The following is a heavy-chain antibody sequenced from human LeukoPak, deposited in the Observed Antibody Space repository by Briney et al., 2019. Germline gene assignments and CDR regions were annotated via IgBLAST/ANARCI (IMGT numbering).Heavy chain of an antibody. Sequence: SETLSLTCAVYGGSFSGYYWSWIRQPPGKGLEWIGEINHSGSTNYNPSPKSRVTISVDTSKNQFSLKLSSVTAADTAVYYCARSGRISHRASGGSCYGYWGQGTLVTVSS. J-gene: IGHJ4*02. V-gene: IGHV4-34*01. CDR3: ARSGRISHRASGGSCYGY. D-gene: IGHD2-15*01. CDR1: GGSFSGYY. CDR2: INHSGST.